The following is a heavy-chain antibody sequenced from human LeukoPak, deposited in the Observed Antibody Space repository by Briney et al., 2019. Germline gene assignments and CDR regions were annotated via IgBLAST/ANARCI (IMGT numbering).Heavy chain of an antibody. CDR1: GGSFSGYY. V-gene: IGHV4-59*01. CDR3: ARQAVAGPYNWSDP. J-gene: IGHJ5*02. D-gene: IGHD6-19*01. Sequence: SETLSLTCAVYGGSFSGYYWSWIRQPPGKGLEWIGYIYYSGSTNYSPSLKSRVTISVDTSKNQFSLKLSSVTAADTAVYYCARQAVAGPYNWSDPWGQGTLVTVSS. CDR2: IYYSGST.